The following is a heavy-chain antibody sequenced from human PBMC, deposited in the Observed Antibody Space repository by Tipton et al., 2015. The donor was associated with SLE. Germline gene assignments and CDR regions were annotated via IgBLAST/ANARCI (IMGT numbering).Heavy chain of an antibody. V-gene: IGHV4-34*01. CDR3: ARQGPLWYYYYYMNA. J-gene: IGHJ6*03. CDR2: INHSGST. D-gene: IGHD3-10*01. Sequence: TLSLTCAVYGGSFSGYYWSWIRQPPGKGLEWIGAINHSGSTNYNPSLKSRVTISVDTSKNQFSLKLSSVTAADTAVYYCARQGPLWYYYYYMNAWGKGTTVTVSS. CDR1: GGSFSGYY.